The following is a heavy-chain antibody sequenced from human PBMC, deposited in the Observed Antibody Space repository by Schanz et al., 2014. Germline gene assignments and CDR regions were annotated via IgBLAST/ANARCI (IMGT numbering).Heavy chain of an antibody. J-gene: IGHJ6*02. CDR2: IGSSSTTM. V-gene: IGHV3-48*02. D-gene: IGHD3-9*01. CDR3: ARDHPHRGVTGYYNDV. Sequence: EVQLVESGGGLVQPGGSLRLSCAASGFTFFTYNMNWVRQAPGRGLEWISYIGSSSTTMYYADSVKGRFTISRDNAKNSLYLQMNSLRDEDTAVYYCARDHPHRGVTGYYNDVWGQGPSVTVSS. CDR1: GFTFFTYN.